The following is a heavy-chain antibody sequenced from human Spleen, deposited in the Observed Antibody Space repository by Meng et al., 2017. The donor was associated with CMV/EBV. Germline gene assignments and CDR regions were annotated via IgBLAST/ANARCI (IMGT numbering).Heavy chain of an antibody. D-gene: IGHD5-24*01. Sequence: GESLKISCTASGFPFSRYVIYWVRQAPGKGLEWVAAISSDGSDKYYGDSVKGQFTISRDNSKNTLFLQMNSLRAEDTAVYYCAREREGRADVWGQGTTVTVSS. V-gene: IGHV3-30*03. J-gene: IGHJ6*02. CDR3: AREREGRADV. CDR2: ISSDGSDK. CDR1: GFPFSRYV.